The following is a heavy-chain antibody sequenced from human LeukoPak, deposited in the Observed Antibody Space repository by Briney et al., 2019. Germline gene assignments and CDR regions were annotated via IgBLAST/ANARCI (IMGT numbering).Heavy chain of an antibody. CDR2: IYYSGST. CDR1: GGSISSYY. V-gene: IGHV4-59*08. D-gene: IGHD3-16*02. CDR3: ARGDGGVIVANFDH. Sequence: PSETLSLTCTVSGGSISSYYWSWIRQPPGKGLEWIGYIYYSGSTNYNPSLKSRVTISVDTSKNQFSLKLSSVTAADTAVYYCARGDGGVIVANFDHWGQGTLVTVSS. J-gene: IGHJ4*02.